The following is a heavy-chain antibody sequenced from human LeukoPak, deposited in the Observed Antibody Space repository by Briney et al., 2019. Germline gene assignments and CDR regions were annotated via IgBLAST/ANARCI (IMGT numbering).Heavy chain of an antibody. V-gene: IGHV3-30*04. Sequence: GGSLRLSCAASGFIFSNFSMHWVRQAPGKGLEWLAVISYDGSNKYYADSVKGRFTISRDTSKNTLYMRMNSLRAEDTAVYYCAKKYSTGLDPWGQGTLVTVSS. CDR2: ISYDGSNK. J-gene: IGHJ5*02. CDR3: AKKYSTGLDP. D-gene: IGHD1-26*01. CDR1: GFIFSNFS.